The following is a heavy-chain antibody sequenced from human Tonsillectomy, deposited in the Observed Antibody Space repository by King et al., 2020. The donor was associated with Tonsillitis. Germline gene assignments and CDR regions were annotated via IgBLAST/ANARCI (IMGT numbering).Heavy chain of an antibody. CDR2: ISGSTTYT. CDR1: GFTFSDYY. D-gene: IGHD3-10*01. CDR3: AGGTGVRGAY. Sequence: VQLVESGGGLAKPGGSLRLSCAASGFTFSDYYMSWIRQAPGKGLEWLSYISGSTTYTNYAESVKGRFTISRDNAKNSLFLQMNSLRAEDTAVYYCAGGTGVRGAYWGQGTLVTVSS. J-gene: IGHJ4*02. V-gene: IGHV3-11*06.